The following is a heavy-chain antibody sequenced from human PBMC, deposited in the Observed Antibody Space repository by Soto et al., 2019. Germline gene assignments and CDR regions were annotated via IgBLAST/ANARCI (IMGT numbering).Heavy chain of an antibody. CDR1: GFTFSSYG. V-gene: IGHV3-33*01. D-gene: IGHD5-12*01. CDR3: AREGDGYNSFFDY. J-gene: IGHJ4*02. CDR2: IWYDGSNK. Sequence: GGSLRLSCAASGFTFSSYGMHWVRQAPGKGLEWVAVIWYDGSNKYYADSVKGRFTISRDNSKNTLYLQMNSLRAEDTAVYYCAREGDGYNSFFDYWGQGTLVTVS.